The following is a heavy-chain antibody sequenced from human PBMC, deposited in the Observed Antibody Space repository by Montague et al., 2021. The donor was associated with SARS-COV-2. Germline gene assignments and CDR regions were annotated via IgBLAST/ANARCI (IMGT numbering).Heavy chain of an antibody. CDR3: ARRPGDSDYVFWSGGFDI. CDR2: IHYSGST. CDR1: GGSVNSGSYS. D-gene: IGHD3-3*01. V-gene: IGHV4-39*01. J-gene: IGHJ3*02. Sequence: SETLSLTCTVSGGSVNSGSYSWGWIRQPPGKGLEWIGSIHYSGSTSYNPSLKSRVTISIDTSKNHFSLRVSSVTAADSAAYFCARRPGDSDYVFWSGGFDIWGQGTMVTVSS.